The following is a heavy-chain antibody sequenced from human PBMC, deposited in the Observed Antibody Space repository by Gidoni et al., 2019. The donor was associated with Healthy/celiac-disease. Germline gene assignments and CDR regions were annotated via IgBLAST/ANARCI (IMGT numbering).Heavy chain of an antibody. V-gene: IGHV3-23*01. J-gene: IGHJ3*02. CDR3: AKPYSSSWYLDAFDI. D-gene: IGHD6-13*01. CDR2: ISGSGGST. Sequence: EEQLLESGGGLVQPGGSLRLACAASGFTFSSYAMSVVRQAPGKGLEWVSAISGSGGSTYYADSVKGRFTISRDNSKNTLYLQMNSLRAEDTAVYYCAKPYSSSWYLDAFDIWGQGTMVTVSS. CDR1: GFTFSSYA.